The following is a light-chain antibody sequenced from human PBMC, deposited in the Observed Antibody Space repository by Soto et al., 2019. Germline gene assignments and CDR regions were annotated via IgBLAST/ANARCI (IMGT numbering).Light chain of an antibody. J-gene: IGLJ3*02. Sequence: QSELTQPPSASGTPGQRVTISCSGSSSNIVTNHVYWYQHLPGTAPKLLIYRNSLRPSGVPDRFSGSKSGTSASLAISGIRSEDEADYYCAAWDDSLSGWVFGGGTKVTVL. CDR3: AAWDDSLSGWV. V-gene: IGLV1-47*01. CDR1: SSNIVTNH. CDR2: RNS.